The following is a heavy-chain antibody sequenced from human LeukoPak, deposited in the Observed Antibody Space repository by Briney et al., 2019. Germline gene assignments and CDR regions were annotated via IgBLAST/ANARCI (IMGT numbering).Heavy chain of an antibody. V-gene: IGHV4-39*01. CDR2: IYYSGST. Sequence: SETLSLTCTVSGGSISSSSYYWGWIRQPPGKGLEWIGSIYYSGSTYYNPSLKSRVTISIDTSKNQFSLKLSSVTAADTAVYYCARHDGYSYGFDYWGQGTLVTVSS. CDR3: ARHDGYSYGFDY. CDR1: GGSISSSSYY. J-gene: IGHJ4*02. D-gene: IGHD5-18*01.